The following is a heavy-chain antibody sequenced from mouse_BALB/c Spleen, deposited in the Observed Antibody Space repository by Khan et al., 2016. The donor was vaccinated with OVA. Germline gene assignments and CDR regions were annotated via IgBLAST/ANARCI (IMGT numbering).Heavy chain of an antibody. J-gene: IGHJ3*01. CDR1: GYSFTDYT. D-gene: IGHD1-1*02. V-gene: IGHV1-18*01. CDR3: TRGGYGAFAY. CDR2: ILPNNGDS. Sequence: VQLKQSGPELVKPGASMKISCKASGYSFTDYTMNWVKQSHGKNLEWIGLILPNNGDSTYNQKFKDKATLTVDKSSSTAYMDLLSLTSEDSAVYCCTRGGYGAFAYWGQGTLVTVSA.